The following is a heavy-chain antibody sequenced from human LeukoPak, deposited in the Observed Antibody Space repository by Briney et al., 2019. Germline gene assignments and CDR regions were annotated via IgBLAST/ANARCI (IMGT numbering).Heavy chain of an antibody. D-gene: IGHD2-2*01. CDR3: ARGTTYCSSTSCYHLNWFDP. CDR2: IYYSGST. V-gene: IGHV4-59*01. Sequence: SETLSLTCTVSGGSISSYYWSWIRQPPGKGLEWIGYIYYSGSTNYNPSLKSRVTISVDTSKNQFSLKLSSVTAADTAVYYCARGTTYCSSTSCYHLNWFDPWGQGTLVTVSS. CDR1: GGSISSYY. J-gene: IGHJ5*02.